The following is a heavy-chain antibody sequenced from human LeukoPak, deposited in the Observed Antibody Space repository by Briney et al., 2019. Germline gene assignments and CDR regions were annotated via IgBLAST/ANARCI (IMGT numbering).Heavy chain of an antibody. V-gene: IGHV3-9*01. CDR3: ARDRRGEVDP. CDR2: ISWNSGSI. Sequence: GGSLRLSCAASGFTFDDYAMHWVRQAPGKGLEWVSGISWNSGSIGYADSVKGRFTISRDNSKNTVYLQMNSLRAEDTAVYYCARDRRGEVDPWGQGTLVTVSS. D-gene: IGHD2-21*01. J-gene: IGHJ5*02. CDR1: GFTFDDYA.